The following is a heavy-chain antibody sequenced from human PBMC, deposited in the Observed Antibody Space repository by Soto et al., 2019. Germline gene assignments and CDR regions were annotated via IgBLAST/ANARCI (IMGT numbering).Heavy chain of an antibody. J-gene: IGHJ4*02. V-gene: IGHV3-30*18. D-gene: IGHD5-12*01. CDR1: GFSLSTYG. CDR3: AKDAPRYSGFDFSQ. CDR2: ISYDGSNK. Sequence: QVQLVESGGGVVQPGRSLRLSCEASGFSLSTYGMHWVRQAPGKGLEWVAVISYDGSNKYNADYVKGRFTISRDNSRNTLYLQMNSLRLDDTAVYYCAKDAPRYSGFDFSQWGQGTLVTVSS.